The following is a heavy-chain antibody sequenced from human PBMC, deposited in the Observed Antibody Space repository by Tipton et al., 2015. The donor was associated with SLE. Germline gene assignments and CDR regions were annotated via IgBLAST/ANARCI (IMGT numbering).Heavy chain of an antibody. J-gene: IGHJ4*02. CDR2: MYDGGRT. CDR1: GDSVTSSRYS. Sequence: GLVRPSETLSLTCTVSGDSVTSSRYSWGWIRQPPGKGLEWIVTMYDGGRTHDNPSLMSRLTISVDTSKNQFSLKMTSVTAADTALYYCARHFSGSYSFDYWGQGKLVTVSS. D-gene: IGHD1-26*01. CDR3: ARHFSGSYSFDY. V-gene: IGHV4-39*01.